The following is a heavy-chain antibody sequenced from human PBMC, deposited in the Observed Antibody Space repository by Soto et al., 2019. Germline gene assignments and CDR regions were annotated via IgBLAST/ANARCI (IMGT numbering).Heavy chain of an antibody. Sequence: PGGSLRLSCAASGFTFSSYAMSWVRQAPGKGLEWVSAISGSGGSTYYADSVKGRFTISRDNSKNTLYLQMNSLRAEDTAVYYCAKDPYYYGSSGYQGYFDYWGQGTLVTVSS. J-gene: IGHJ4*02. CDR3: AKDPYYYGSSGYQGYFDY. CDR2: ISGSGGST. V-gene: IGHV3-23*01. D-gene: IGHD3-22*01. CDR1: GFTFSSYA.